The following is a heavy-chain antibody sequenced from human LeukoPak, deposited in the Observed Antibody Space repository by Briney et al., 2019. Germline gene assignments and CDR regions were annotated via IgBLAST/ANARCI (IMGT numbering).Heavy chain of an antibody. V-gene: IGHV1-18*01. Sequence: GASVKVSCKASGYTFTSYGISWVRQAPGQGLEWMGWISAYNGNTNYAQKLQGRVTMTTDTSTSTAYMELRSLRSDDTAVYYRARAPWGYCGGDCQGFDYWGQGTLVTVSS. D-gene: IGHD2-21*02. CDR2: ISAYNGNT. J-gene: IGHJ4*02. CDR1: GYTFTSYG. CDR3: ARAPWGYCGGDCQGFDY.